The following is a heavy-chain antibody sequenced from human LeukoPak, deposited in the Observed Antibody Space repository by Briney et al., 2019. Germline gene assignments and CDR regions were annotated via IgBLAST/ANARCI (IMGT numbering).Heavy chain of an antibody. CDR3: ASAIGGGYSGYGALAPAPYYYGMDV. D-gene: IGHD5-12*01. CDR2: INPNSGGT. V-gene: IGHV1-2*04. CDR1: GYTFTGYY. Sequence: ASVKVSCKASGYTFTGYYMHWVRQAPGQGLEWMGWINPNSGGTNYAEKFQGWVTMTRDTSISTAYMELSRLRSDDTAVYYCASAIGGGYSGYGALAPAPYYYGMDVWGQGTTVTVSS. J-gene: IGHJ6*02.